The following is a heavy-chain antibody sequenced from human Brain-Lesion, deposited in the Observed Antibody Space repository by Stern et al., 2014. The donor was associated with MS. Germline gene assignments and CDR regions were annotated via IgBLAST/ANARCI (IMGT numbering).Heavy chain of an antibody. J-gene: IGHJ2*01. CDR2: VYYSGSI. Sequence: VQLVESGPGLVKPLQTLSLTCTVSGGSVSSGGYFWNWIRQHPGKGLERIGHVYYSGSIAYNPSLKSRVTISVDTSKNQFSLRLRSVTAADTAVYYCARNPALWYFDLWGRGPLAAVSS. CDR3: ARNPALWYFDL. D-gene: IGHD3-3*02. CDR1: GGSVSSGGYF. V-gene: IGHV4-31*03.